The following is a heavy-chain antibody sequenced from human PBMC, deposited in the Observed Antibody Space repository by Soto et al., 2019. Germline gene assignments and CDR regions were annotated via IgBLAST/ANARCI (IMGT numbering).Heavy chain of an antibody. J-gene: IGHJ6*02. CDR3: AKDPLHIAAAGTRPEPSYYYSSGMDV. CDR2: ISYDGSNK. CDR1: GFTFSSYG. Sequence: GGSLRLSCAASGFTFSSYGMHWVRQAPGKGLEWVAVISYDGSNKYYADSVKGRFTISRDNSKNTLYLQMNSLRAEDTAVYYCAKDPLHIAAAGTRPEPSYYYSSGMDVCGPGTTVTVSS. D-gene: IGHD6-13*01. V-gene: IGHV3-30*18.